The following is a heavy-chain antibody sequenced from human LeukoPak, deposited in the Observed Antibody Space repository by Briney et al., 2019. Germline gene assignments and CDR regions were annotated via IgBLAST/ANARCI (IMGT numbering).Heavy chain of an antibody. J-gene: IGHJ4*02. V-gene: IGHV4-39*02. CDR3: ARDLQLWTTRDTRGGAQVGY. CDR2: IYYSGST. D-gene: IGHD5-18*01. Sequence: PSETLSLTCTVSGGSISSSSYYWGWIRQPPGKGLEWIGSIYYSGSTYYNPSLKSRVTISVDTSKNQFSLKLSSVTAADTAVYYCARDLQLWTTRDTRGGAQVGYWGQGTLVTVSS. CDR1: GGSISSSSYY.